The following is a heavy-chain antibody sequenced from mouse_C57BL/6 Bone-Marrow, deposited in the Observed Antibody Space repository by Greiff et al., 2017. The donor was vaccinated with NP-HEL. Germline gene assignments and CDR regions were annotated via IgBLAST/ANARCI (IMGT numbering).Heavy chain of an antibody. J-gene: IGHJ2*01. CDR2: IRSKSNNYAT. D-gene: IGHD1-1*01. CDR1: GFSFNTYA. Sequence: EAGGGLVQPKGSLKLTCAAPGFSFNTYAMNWVRQAPGKGLEWAARIRSKSNNYATYYADSVKDRFTISRDDSESMLYLQMNNLLTEDTSMYYFVRSYYGSSYQYDFDYWGQGTPLTVSS. V-gene: IGHV10-1*01. CDR3: VRSYYGSSYQYDFDY.